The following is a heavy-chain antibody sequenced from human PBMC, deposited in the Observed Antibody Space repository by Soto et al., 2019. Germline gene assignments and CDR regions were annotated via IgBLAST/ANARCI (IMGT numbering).Heavy chain of an antibody. V-gene: IGHV3-7*01. CDR3: VRESRSGGRW. J-gene: IGHJ4*02. D-gene: IGHD2-15*01. Sequence: EVQLVESGGGLVQPGGSLRASCVASGFTFIDSWMTWVRQVPGKGLEWVANINRDGSVPNHVASMGARFTISRDNSRNSVYLHMINLRTEDTAIYYCVRESRSGGRWWGRGALVTVSS. CDR2: INRDGSVP. CDR1: GFTFIDSW.